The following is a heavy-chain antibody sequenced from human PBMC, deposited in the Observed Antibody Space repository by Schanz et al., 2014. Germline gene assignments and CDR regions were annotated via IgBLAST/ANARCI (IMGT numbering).Heavy chain of an antibody. CDR3: AKDHPSSGWPAFDV. D-gene: IGHD6-19*01. V-gene: IGHV3-23*01. CDR2: ITRQGTT. Sequence: EVQLLESGGGLVQPGGSLRLSCVASGFTFSSYAMSWVRQAPGKGLEWVSGITRQGTTYYADFVKGRFSISRDLSSNTLYLQMNSLRADDSAIYYCAKDHPSSGWPAFDVWGQGTQVTVSS. CDR1: GFTFSSYA. J-gene: IGHJ4*02.